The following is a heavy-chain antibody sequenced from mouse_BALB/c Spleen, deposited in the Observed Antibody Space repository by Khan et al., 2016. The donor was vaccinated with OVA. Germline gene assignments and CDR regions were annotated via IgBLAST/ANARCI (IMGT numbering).Heavy chain of an antibody. J-gene: IGHJ2*01. V-gene: IGHV9-3*02. CDR2: INTNTGEP. CDR3: ARESLLLYFDY. CDR1: GYTFTNFG. Sequence: QIQLVQSGPELKKPGETVKISCKASGYTFTNFGMNWVKQAPGKDLKWMGWINTNTGEPTYAEEFKGRFAFSLETSASTAYLQINNLKNEDTATYVSARESLLLYFDYWGQGTTLTVSS. D-gene: IGHD2-12*01.